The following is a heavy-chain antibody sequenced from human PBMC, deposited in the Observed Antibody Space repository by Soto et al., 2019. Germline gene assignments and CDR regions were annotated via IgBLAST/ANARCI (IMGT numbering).Heavy chain of an antibody. J-gene: IGHJ1*01. CDR3: ARHSYSGYDWTPLAEYFQH. CDR1: GGSISSGGYY. CDR2: IYYSGST. V-gene: IGHV4-39*01. D-gene: IGHD5-12*01. Sequence: SETLSLTCTVSGGSISSGGYYWSWIRQHPGKGLEWIGYIYYSGSTYYNPSLKSRVTISVDTSKNQFSLKLSSVTAADTAVYYCARHSYSGYDWTPLAEYFQHWGQGTLVTVSS.